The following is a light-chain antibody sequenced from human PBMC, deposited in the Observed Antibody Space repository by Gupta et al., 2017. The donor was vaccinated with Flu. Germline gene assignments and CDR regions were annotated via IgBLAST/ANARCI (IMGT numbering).Light chain of an antibody. J-gene: IGKJ1*01. CDR3: QQSYTTPWT. V-gene: IGKV1-39*01. CDR1: RSISSS. Sequence: DIQMTQSPSSLSASVGDRITITCRASRSISSSLNWYQQKPGKAPKLLIYSGSILESEVPSRFTGSGSGTDFTLTISRLHPEDSATFFCQQSYTTPWTFGQGTKVEIK. CDR2: SGS.